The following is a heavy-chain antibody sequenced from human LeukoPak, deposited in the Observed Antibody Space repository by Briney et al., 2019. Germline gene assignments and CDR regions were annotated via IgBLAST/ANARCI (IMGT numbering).Heavy chain of an antibody. J-gene: IGHJ4*02. CDR1: GFTFSSYE. Sequence: GGSLRLACAASGFTFSSYEMNWVRQAAGKGVEWVSYISGSGSNIYYADSVKGRFTISRDNGKNSLYLQMTSLRAEDTAVYYCARRQHFDYWGQGTLVTVSS. CDR3: ARRQHFDY. CDR2: ISGSGSNI. V-gene: IGHV3-48*03. D-gene: IGHD6-13*01.